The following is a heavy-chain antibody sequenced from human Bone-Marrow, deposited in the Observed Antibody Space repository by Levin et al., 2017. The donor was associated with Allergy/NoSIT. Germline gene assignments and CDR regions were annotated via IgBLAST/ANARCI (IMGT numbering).Heavy chain of an antibody. J-gene: IGHJ6*02. Sequence: GESLKISCEASEFTFSSYYMSWIRQAPGKGLEWISYISSASTYTNYADSVKGRFTISRDNGKNSLYLQMNSLRVEDTAVYYCARDLVKAPPCCYTHSCYYYYGMDVWGQGTTVTVSS. D-gene: IGHD3-3*01. CDR2: ISSASTYT. CDR3: ARDLVKAPPCCYTHSCYYYYGMDV. V-gene: IGHV3-11*05. CDR1: EFTFSSYY.